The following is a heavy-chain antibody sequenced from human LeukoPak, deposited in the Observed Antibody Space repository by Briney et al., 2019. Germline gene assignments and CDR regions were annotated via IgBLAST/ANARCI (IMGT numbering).Heavy chain of an antibody. CDR2: ISASGST. CDR3: ARDRGVTVPGRRLDY. V-gene: IGHV4-4*07. J-gene: IGHJ4*02. D-gene: IGHD6-19*01. CDR1: GASISTYY. Sequence: SETLSLTCTVSGASISTYYWSWLRQPAGKGLEWIGRISASGSTNYNPSLKSRVTISVDNSNNQFSLRLSSATAADTAVYYCARDRGVTVPGRRLDYWGQGTLVTVSS.